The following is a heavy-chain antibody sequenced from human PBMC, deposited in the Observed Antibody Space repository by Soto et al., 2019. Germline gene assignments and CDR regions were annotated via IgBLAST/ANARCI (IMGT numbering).Heavy chain of an antibody. D-gene: IGHD1-1*01. CDR3: ARGKDGRRAGTYYFDMDV. V-gene: IGHV3-7*01. CDR2: IKQDGSEK. J-gene: IGHJ6*03. CDR1: GFSFRDYW. Sequence: GGSLRLSCAASGFSFRDYWVTWVRQAPGKGLDWVANIKQDGSEKYYLDSLKGRFTISRDNAKNSVYLLMNSLRAEDTAVYYCARGKDGRRAGTYYFDMDVWGKETTVTVSS.